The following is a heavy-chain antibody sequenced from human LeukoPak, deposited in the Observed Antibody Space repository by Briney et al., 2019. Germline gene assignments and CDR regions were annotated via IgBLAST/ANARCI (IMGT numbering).Heavy chain of an antibody. CDR1: GFTFSSYW. CDR3: ARAVVPGGWFDG. Sequence: PGGSLRLSCAASGFTFSSYWMHWVRQAPGKWLVWVSRIISDGSDTSYADSVKGRFTISRDNGKTTLYAEMYSLRGEDTAVYSCARAVVPGGWFDGWGHGTPVTVSS. J-gene: IGHJ5*01. CDR2: IISDGSDT. D-gene: IGHD4-23*01. V-gene: IGHV3-74*01.